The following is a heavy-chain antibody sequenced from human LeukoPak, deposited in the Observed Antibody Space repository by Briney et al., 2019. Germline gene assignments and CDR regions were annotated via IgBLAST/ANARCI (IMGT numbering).Heavy chain of an antibody. CDR1: GYTFTSYY. CDR2: INPSGGST. D-gene: IGHD1-26*01. J-gene: IGHJ4*02. Sequence: ASVKVSCKASGYTFTSYYMHWVRQAPGQGLEWMGIINPSGGSTSYARKFQGRVTMTRDMSTSTVYMELSSLRSEDTAVYYCARVIVGAQKGLDYWGQGTLVTVSS. V-gene: IGHV1-46*01. CDR3: ARVIVGAQKGLDY.